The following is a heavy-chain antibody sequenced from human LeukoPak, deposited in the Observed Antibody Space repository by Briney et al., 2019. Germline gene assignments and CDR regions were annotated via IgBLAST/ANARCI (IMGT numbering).Heavy chain of an antibody. V-gene: IGHV4-39*07. Sequence: PSETLSLTCTVSGGSISSSSYYWGWIRQPPGKGLEWIGSIYYSGSTYYNPSLKSRVTISVDTSKNHFSLKLSSGTAADTAVYFCARSCSGGNCYGAFDYWGQGTLLTVSS. J-gene: IGHJ4*02. CDR2: IYYSGST. D-gene: IGHD2-15*01. CDR3: ARSCSGGNCYGAFDY. CDR1: GGSISSSSYY.